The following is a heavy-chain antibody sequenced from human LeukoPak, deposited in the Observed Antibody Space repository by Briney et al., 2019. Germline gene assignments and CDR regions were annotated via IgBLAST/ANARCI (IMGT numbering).Heavy chain of an antibody. CDR3: ARPGQLGSLYYGLDV. J-gene: IGHJ6*02. CDR2: VNHSGST. CDR1: GGSFSDHY. Sequence: SETLSLTCAVYGGSFSDHYWNWIRQPPGKGLEWIGDVNHSGSTNYNPSLKSRVTMSVDTSKNQFSLKLTSVTAADTAVYYCARPGQLGSLYYGLDVWGQGTTVIVSS. V-gene: IGHV4-34*01. D-gene: IGHD7-27*01.